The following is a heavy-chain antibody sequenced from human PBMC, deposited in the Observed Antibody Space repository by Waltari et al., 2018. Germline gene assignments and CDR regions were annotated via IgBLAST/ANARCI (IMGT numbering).Heavy chain of an antibody. J-gene: IGHJ6*02. CDR3: ARAFTAAGTYYYYGMDV. D-gene: IGHD6-13*01. CDR1: GFTFSSYG. V-gene: IGHV3-33*01. CDR2: IWYDGSNK. Sequence: QVQLVESGGGVVQPGRSLRLSCAASGFTFSSYGMHWVRQAPGKGLEWVAVIWYDGSNKYYADSVKGRFTISRDNSKNTLYLQMNSLRAEDTAVYYCARAFTAAGTYYYYGMDVWGQGTTVTVSS.